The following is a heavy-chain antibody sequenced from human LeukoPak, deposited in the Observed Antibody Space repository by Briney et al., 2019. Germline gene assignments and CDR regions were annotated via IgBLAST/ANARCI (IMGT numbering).Heavy chain of an antibody. J-gene: IGHJ6*02. CDR2: IYYRGST. Sequence: PSETLSLTCNVSGGSTNNYYWSWIRQPPGKGLEWIGYIYYRGSTDYNPSLKSRVTISLDTSKNQFSLKLTSVTAADTAVYYCARDRGDNYDYYYGVDVWGQGTTVTVSS. CDR3: ARDRGDNYDYYYGVDV. D-gene: IGHD1-20*01. V-gene: IGHV4-59*12. CDR1: GGSTNNYY.